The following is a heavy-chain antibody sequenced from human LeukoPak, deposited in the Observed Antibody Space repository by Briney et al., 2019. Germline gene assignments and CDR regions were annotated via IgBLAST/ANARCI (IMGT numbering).Heavy chain of an antibody. Sequence: SETLSLTCAAYGGSFSGYDWSWIRQPPGKGLEWIGEINHSGSTNYNPSLKSRVTISVDTSKNQFSLKLRSVTAADTAVYYCARHGRGLRYFDWHSRVWFDPWGQGTLVTVSS. CDR3: ARHGRGLRYFDWHSRVWFDP. CDR2: INHSGST. J-gene: IGHJ5*02. V-gene: IGHV4-34*01. CDR1: GGSFSGYD. D-gene: IGHD3-9*01.